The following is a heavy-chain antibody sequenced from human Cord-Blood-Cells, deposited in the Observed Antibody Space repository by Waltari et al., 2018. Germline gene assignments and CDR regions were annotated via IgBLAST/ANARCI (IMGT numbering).Heavy chain of an antibody. CDR1: GYTFTGYY. J-gene: IGHJ6*02. V-gene: IGHV1-2*04. CDR3: ARDRLLDYSNYYYGMDV. CDR2: INPNRGGT. D-gene: IGHD4-4*01. Sequence: QVQLVQSGAEVKKPGASVKVSCKASGYTFTGYYMHWVRQAPGQGLEWMGWINPNRGGTNYAQKFQGWVTMTRDTSISTAYMELSRLRSDDTAVYYCARDRLLDYSNYYYGMDVWGQGTTVTVSS.